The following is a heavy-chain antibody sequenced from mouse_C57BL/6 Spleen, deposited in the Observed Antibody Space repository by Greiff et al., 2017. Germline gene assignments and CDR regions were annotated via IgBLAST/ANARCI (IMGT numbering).Heavy chain of an antibody. Sequence: VQLQQPGAELVMPGASVKLSCKASGYTFTSYWMHWVKQRPGQGLEWIGEIDPSDSYTNYNQKFKGKSTLTVDKSSSTAYMQLSSLTSEDSAVYYCARGFTTVVEGSAYWGQGTLVTVSA. J-gene: IGHJ3*01. CDR1: GYTFTSYW. D-gene: IGHD1-1*01. CDR2: IDPSDSYT. CDR3: ARGFTTVVEGSAY. V-gene: IGHV1-69*01.